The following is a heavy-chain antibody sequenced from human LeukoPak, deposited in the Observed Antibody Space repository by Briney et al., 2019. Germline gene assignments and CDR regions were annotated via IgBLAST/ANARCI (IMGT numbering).Heavy chain of an antibody. CDR1: GFTFSSYS. CDR2: ISSSSSYI. J-gene: IGHJ6*02. CDR3: ARLADYYGSGSCYALGYYYGMDV. Sequence: GGSLRLSCAASGFTFSSYSMNWVRQAPGKGLEWVSSISSSSSYIYYADSVKGRFTISRDNAKNSLYLQMNSLRAEDTAVYYCARLADYYGSGSCYALGYYYGMDVWGQGTTVTVSS. D-gene: IGHD3-10*01. V-gene: IGHV3-21*01.